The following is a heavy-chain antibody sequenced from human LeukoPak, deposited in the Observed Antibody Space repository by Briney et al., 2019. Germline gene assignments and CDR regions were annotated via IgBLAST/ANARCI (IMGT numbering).Heavy chain of an antibody. Sequence: SETLSLTCAVYGGSFSGYYWSWIRQPPGKGLEWIGEINHSGSTNYNPSLKSRVTISVDTSKNQFSLKLSSVTAADTAVYYCARGPPAYYYGSGSYYDYWGQGTLVTVSS. D-gene: IGHD3-10*01. CDR1: GGSFSGYY. CDR3: ARGPPAYYYGSGSYYDY. V-gene: IGHV4-34*01. CDR2: INHSGST. J-gene: IGHJ4*02.